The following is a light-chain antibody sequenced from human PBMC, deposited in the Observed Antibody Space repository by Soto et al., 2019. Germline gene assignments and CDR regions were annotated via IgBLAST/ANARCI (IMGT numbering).Light chain of an antibody. V-gene: IGKV3-15*01. CDR2: AAS. CDR3: QQYHSFPPEFT. Sequence: ELEMTQSPASLSASPGETVTLSCRATQTAYKNLAWYQQKPGQPPRLLIFAASTRAPGLPARFSGSGSGTEFTLTISSLQSDDFAVYYCQQYHSFPPEFTFGPGTTVEIK. CDR1: QTAYKN. J-gene: IGKJ3*01.